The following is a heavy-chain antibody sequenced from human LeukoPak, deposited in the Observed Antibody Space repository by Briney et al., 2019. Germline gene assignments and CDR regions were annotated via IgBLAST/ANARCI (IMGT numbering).Heavy chain of an antibody. V-gene: IGHV3-11*06. Sequence: GGSLRLSCAASGFTFSNAWMSWVRQAPGKGLEWISYVGISSGNTKYADSVKGRFTISGDSAKNSVFLQMNSLRVEDTAVYYCARDHRYAFDNWGQGTLVTVSS. J-gene: IGHJ4*02. CDR1: GFTFSNAW. D-gene: IGHD5-12*01. CDR2: VGISSGNT. CDR3: ARDHRYAFDN.